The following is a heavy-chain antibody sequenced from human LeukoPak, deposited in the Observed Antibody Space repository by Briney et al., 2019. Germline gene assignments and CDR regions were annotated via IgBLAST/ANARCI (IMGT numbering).Heavy chain of an antibody. D-gene: IGHD6-13*01. CDR1: GGSISSYY. CDR3: ARLGIAAAGLEN. Sequence: PSETLSLTCTVSGGSISSYYWSWIRQPPGKGLEWIGYIYTSGSTNYNPSLKSRVTISVDPSKNQFSLKLSSVTAADTAVYYCARLGIAAAGLENWGQGTLVTVSS. V-gene: IGHV4-4*09. J-gene: IGHJ4*01. CDR2: IYTSGST.